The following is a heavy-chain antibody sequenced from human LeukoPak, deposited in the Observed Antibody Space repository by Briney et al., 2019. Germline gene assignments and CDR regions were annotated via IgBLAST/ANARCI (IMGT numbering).Heavy chain of an antibody. D-gene: IGHD5-12*01. V-gene: IGHV4-30-2*01. J-gene: IGHJ4*02. Sequence: SETLSLTCAVSGGSINSGGYSWSWIRQPPGKGLEWIGYIHHSGITYYNPSLKSRVTISVDTSKNQFSLKLSSVTAADTAVYYCARGSGRYSGYAPRYFDYWGQGTLVTVSS. CDR1: GGSINSGGYS. CDR2: IHHSGIT. CDR3: ARGSGRYSGYAPRYFDY.